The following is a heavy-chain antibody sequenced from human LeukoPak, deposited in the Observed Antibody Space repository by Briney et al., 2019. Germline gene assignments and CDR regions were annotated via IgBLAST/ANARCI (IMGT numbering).Heavy chain of an antibody. J-gene: IGHJ4*02. Sequence: GGSLRLSCAASGFTFSSYAMSWVRQAPGQGLEWVSAISGSGGSTYYADSVKGRFTISRDNSKNTLYLQMNSLRAEDTAVYYCAKGGRPRASLDYVDYWGQGTLVTVSS. CDR1: GFTFSSYA. CDR3: AKGGRPRASLDYVDY. CDR2: ISGSGGST. V-gene: IGHV3-23*01.